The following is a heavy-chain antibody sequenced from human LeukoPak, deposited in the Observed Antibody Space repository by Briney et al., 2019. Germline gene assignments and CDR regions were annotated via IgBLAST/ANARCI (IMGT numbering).Heavy chain of an antibody. Sequence: GGSLRLSCAASGFTFSSYGMHWVRQAPGKGLEWGAVISYDGSNKYYADSVKGRFTISRDNAKNSLYLQINTLTAEDTAVYYCATDASYRVDSWGQGTLVTVSS. V-gene: IGHV3-30*03. CDR2: ISYDGSNK. CDR3: ATDASYRVDS. CDR1: GFTFSSYG. J-gene: IGHJ5*01.